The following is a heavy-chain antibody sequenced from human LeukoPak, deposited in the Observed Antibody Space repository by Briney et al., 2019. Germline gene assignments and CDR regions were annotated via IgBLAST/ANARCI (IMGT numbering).Heavy chain of an antibody. V-gene: IGHV3-23*01. CDR2: ISGSGGST. CDR3: ARNGVFRSVDY. Sequence: GGSLRLSCAASGFTFSSYAMSWVRQAPGKGLEWVSAISGSGGSTYYADSVKGRFTISRDNSKNTLYLQMNGLRAEDTAVYYCARNGVFRSVDYWGQGTLVTVSS. D-gene: IGHD3-3*01. CDR1: GFTFSSYA. J-gene: IGHJ4*02.